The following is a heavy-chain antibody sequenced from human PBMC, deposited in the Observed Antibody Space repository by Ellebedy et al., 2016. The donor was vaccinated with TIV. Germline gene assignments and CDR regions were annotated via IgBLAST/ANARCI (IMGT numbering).Heavy chain of an antibody. J-gene: IGHJ6*02. CDR1: GGSFSGYY. V-gene: IGHV4-30-4*08. D-gene: IGHD3-10*01. CDR2: MSYSGST. CDR3: ARVLGWFGERDYGLDV. Sequence: SETLSLTXAVYGGSFSGYYWSWIRQPPGKGLEWIGYMSYSGSTYYNPSLRSRLTITVDTSKNQFSLKLNSVTAADTAVYYCARVLGWFGERDYGLDVWGQGTTVTVSS.